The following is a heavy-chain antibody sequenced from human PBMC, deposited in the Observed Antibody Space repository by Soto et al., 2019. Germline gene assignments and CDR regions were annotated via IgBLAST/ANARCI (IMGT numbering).Heavy chain of an antibody. Sequence: SETLSLTCTVSGGSISSSSYYWGWIRQPPGKGLEWIGSIYYSGSTYYNPSLKSRVTISVDTSKNQFSLKLSSVTAADTAVYYCARSTYYDFWSGDSYQNSYFDYWGQGTLVTVSS. D-gene: IGHD3-3*01. V-gene: IGHV4-39*01. CDR3: ARSTYYDFWSGDSYQNSYFDY. J-gene: IGHJ4*02. CDR2: IYYSGST. CDR1: GGSISSSSYY.